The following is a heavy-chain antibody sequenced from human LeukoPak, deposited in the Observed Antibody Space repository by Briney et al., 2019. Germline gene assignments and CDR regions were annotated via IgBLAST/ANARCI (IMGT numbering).Heavy chain of an antibody. V-gene: IGHV1-18*01. CDR1: GYTFTSYG. CDR3: ARSRAYYDSSGYYFYYYYYGMDV. D-gene: IGHD3-22*01. J-gene: IGHJ6*02. CDR2: ISAYNGNT. Sequence: GASVKVSCKASGYTFTSYGISWVRQAPGQGLEWMGWISAYNGNTNYAQKLQGRVTMTTDTSTSTAYMELRSLRSDDTAVYYCARSRAYYDSSGYYFYYYYYGMDVWGQGTTVTVSS.